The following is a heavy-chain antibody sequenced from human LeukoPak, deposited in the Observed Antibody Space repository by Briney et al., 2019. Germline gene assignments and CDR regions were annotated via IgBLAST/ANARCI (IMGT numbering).Heavy chain of an antibody. CDR1: GFTFSSFW. Sequence: GGSLRLSCAASGFTFSSFWMSWVRQAPGKGLEWVSSISSSSSYIYYADSVKGRFTISRDNAKNSLYLQMNSLRAEDTAVYYCARGSVGATTTFDYWGQGTLVTVSS. V-gene: IGHV3-21*01. CDR3: ARGSVGATTTFDY. J-gene: IGHJ4*02. D-gene: IGHD1-26*01. CDR2: ISSSSSYI.